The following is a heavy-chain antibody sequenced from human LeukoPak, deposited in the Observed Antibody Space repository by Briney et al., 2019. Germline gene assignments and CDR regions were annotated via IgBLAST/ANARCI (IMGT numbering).Heavy chain of an antibody. Sequence: SETLSLTCTVSGGSISSSYWSWIRPPPGKGLEWIGYIYYSGSTNYNPSLKSRVTISVDTSKNQFSLKLTSVTAADTAVYYCAGYLYGDSRFDPWGQGTLVTVSS. CDR3: AGYLYGDSRFDP. J-gene: IGHJ5*02. CDR1: GGSISSSY. D-gene: IGHD4-17*01. CDR2: IYYSGST. V-gene: IGHV4-59*01.